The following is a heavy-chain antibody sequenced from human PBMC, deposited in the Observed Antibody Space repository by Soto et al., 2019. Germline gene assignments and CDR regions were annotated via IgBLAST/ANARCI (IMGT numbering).Heavy chain of an antibody. CDR1: GFTFGDYA. D-gene: IGHD3-16*02. CDR2: IGSKAYGGTI. Sequence: GGSLRLSCTASGFTFGDYAMSWFRQAPGKGLEWVGFIGSKAYGGTIEYAASVKGRFTISRDDSKSIAYLQMNSLKTEDTAVYYCTRDGRYIAQFDYWCQGTLVTVSS. V-gene: IGHV3-49*03. CDR3: TRDGRYIAQFDY. J-gene: IGHJ4*02.